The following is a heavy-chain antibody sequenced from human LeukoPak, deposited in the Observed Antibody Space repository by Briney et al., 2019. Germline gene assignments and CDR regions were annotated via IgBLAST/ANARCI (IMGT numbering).Heavy chain of an antibody. V-gene: IGHV3-30*02. Sequence: GGSLRLSCAASGFTFSSYGMHWVRQAPGKGLEWVAFIRYDGSNKYYADSVKGRFTISRDNSKNTLYLQMNSLRAEDTAVYYCAKELSDSSGYCLDSWGQGTLVTVSS. D-gene: IGHD3-22*01. CDR2: IRYDGSNK. CDR3: AKELSDSSGYCLDS. J-gene: IGHJ4*02. CDR1: GFTFSSYG.